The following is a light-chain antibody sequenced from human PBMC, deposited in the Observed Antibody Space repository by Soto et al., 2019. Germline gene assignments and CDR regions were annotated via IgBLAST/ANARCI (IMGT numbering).Light chain of an antibody. J-gene: IGLJ3*02. CDR1: SSDVGGHNY. Sequence: QSVLTQPASVSGSPGQSITISCTGTSSDVGGHNYVSWYQQHPAKAPKLMIYEVSNRPSGVSHRFSGSKSGNAASLTISGLQAEDEADYYCFSYTTSSTLVFGGGTKITVL. CDR2: EVS. V-gene: IGLV2-14*01. CDR3: FSYTTSSTLV.